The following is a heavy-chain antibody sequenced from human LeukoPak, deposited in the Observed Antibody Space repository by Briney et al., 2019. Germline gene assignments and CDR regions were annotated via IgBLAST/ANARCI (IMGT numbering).Heavy chain of an antibody. J-gene: IGHJ2*01. CDR2: IWYGGSNK. CDR1: GFTFSSYG. D-gene: IGHD7-27*01. CDR3: AKDRTGDPAYWYFDL. V-gene: IGHV3-33*06. Sequence: GGSLRLSCAASGFTFSSYGMHWVRQAPGKGLEWVAVIWYGGSNKYYADSVKGRFTIPRDNSKNTVYLQMNSLRAEDTAVYYCAKDRTGDPAYWYFDLWGRGTLVTVSS.